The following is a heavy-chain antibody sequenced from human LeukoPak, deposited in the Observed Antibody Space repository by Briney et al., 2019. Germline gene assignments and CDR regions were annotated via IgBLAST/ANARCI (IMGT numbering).Heavy chain of an antibody. Sequence: SETLSLTCTVSGGSISSGSYYWSWIRQPPGKGLEWIGYIYYSGSTNYNPSLKSRVTISVDTSKNQFSLKLSSVTAADTAVYYCARAEGATPHFDYWGQGTLVTVSS. D-gene: IGHD1-26*01. V-gene: IGHV4-61*01. J-gene: IGHJ4*02. CDR3: ARAEGATPHFDY. CDR2: IYYSGST. CDR1: GGSISSGSYY.